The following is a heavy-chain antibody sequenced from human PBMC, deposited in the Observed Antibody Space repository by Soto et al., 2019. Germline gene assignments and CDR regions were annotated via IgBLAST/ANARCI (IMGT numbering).Heavy chain of an antibody. Sequence: RLSCAASGFTFSSYAMSWVRQAPGKGLEWVSAISGSGGSTYYADSVRGRCTISRDNSKNTLYLQMNSLRAEDTAVYYCSVATRDYYYYYGMDVWGQGTTVTVSS. CDR3: SVATRDYYYYYGMDV. D-gene: IGHD5-12*01. J-gene: IGHJ6*02. V-gene: IGHV3-23*01. CDR2: ISGSGGST. CDR1: GFTFSSYA.